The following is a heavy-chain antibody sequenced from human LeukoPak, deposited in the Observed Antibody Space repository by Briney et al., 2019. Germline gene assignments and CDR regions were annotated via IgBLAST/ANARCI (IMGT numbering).Heavy chain of an antibody. D-gene: IGHD1-26*01. J-gene: IGHJ4*02. CDR3: ARTPYSGSYSYFDY. V-gene: IGHV4-59*04. Sequence: SETLSLTCTVSGGSISTYYWSWIRQPPGKGLEWIGNIHHSGTTYYNPSLKSRVTKSLDTSKNQFSLNLSSVTAADTAVYYCARTPYSGSYSYFDYWGQGTLVTVSS. CDR2: IHHSGTT. CDR1: GGSISTYY.